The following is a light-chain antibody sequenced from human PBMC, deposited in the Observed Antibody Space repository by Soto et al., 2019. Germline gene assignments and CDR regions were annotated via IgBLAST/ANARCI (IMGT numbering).Light chain of an antibody. J-gene: IGKJ4*01. Sequence: EIVMTQSPATLSVSPGERATLSCRASQCVSSNLAWYQQKPGQAPRLLIYGASTRATGIPARFSGSGSGTEFTLTISSLQSEDFAVYYCQQCDNWTPTFGGGTKVEIK. CDR3: QQCDNWTPT. V-gene: IGKV3-15*01. CDR2: GAS. CDR1: QCVSSN.